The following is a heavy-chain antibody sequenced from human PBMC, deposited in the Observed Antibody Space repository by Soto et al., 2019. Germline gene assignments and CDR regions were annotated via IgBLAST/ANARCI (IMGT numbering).Heavy chain of an antibody. J-gene: IGHJ4*02. CDR2: ISGSGGTT. Sequence: EVQLLESGGGLVQPGGSLRLSCAASGFTFSSYAMSWVHQAPGKGLEWVSAISGSGGTTYNADSVKGRFTISRDNSKNTLYLEMNSLRADDTAVYYCAKGSQYSSSSHFDYWGQGTLVTVSS. D-gene: IGHD6-6*01. CDR1: GFTFSSYA. V-gene: IGHV3-23*01. CDR3: AKGSQYSSSSHFDY.